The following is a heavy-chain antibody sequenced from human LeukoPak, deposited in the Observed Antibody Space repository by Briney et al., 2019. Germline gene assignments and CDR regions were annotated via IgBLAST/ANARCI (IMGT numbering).Heavy chain of an antibody. D-gene: IGHD6-13*01. V-gene: IGHV3-15*01. CDR2: IKTKSDGGAT. J-gene: IGHJ4*02. CDR1: GFTFANAW. CDR3: SSSGSRWDYFDY. Sequence: GGSLRLSCAVSGFTFANAWMTWVRQAPGKGLEWVGSIKTKSDGGATDYATPVKGRFTISRDDSINTLYLQMNSLKTEDTAVYYCSSSGSRWDYFDYWGQGALVTVSS.